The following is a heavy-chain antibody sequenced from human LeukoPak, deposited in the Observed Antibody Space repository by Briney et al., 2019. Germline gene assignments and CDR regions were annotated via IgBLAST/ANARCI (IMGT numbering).Heavy chain of an antibody. V-gene: IGHV3-15*01. CDR2: IRNDRIT. J-gene: IGHJ4*02. CDR1: GLTFSDAW. CDR3: TWMATIFTVDY. Sequence: GESLRPSCVLSGLTFSDAWMSWVRQAPGKGLEWVGRIRNDRITDYAAPVQGRFSISRDNSKNTFYLQMNSLRTEDTGMYFCTWMATIFTVDYWGQGTLVTVSS. D-gene: IGHD5-12*01.